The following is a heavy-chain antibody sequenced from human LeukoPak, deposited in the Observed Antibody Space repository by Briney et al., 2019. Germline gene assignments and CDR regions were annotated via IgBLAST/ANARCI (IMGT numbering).Heavy chain of an antibody. D-gene: IGHD3-16*01. V-gene: IGHV3-48*01. CDR1: GFTFSSYS. CDR3: ARGCAPVFYYYMDV. Sequence: GGSLRLSCAASGFTFSSYSMNWVRQAPGKGLEWVSYISSSSSTIYYADSVKGRFTISRDNAKNSLYLQMNSLRAEDTAVYYCARGCAPVFYYYMDVWGKGTTVTISS. J-gene: IGHJ6*03. CDR2: ISSSSSTI.